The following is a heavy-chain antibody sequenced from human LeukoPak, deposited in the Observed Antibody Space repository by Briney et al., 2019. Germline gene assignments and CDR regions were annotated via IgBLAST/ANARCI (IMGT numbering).Heavy chain of an antibody. CDR3: ARDMESSSWLGYMDV. D-gene: IGHD6-13*01. CDR1: GFTFSSHA. CDR2: ISYDGSNK. V-gene: IGHV3-30*04. J-gene: IGHJ6*03. Sequence: GGSLRLSCAASGFTFSSHAMHWVRQAPGKGLEWVAVISYDGSNKYYADSVKGRFTISRDNSKNTLYLQMNSLRAEDTAVYYCARDMESSSWLGYMDVWGKGTTVTVSS.